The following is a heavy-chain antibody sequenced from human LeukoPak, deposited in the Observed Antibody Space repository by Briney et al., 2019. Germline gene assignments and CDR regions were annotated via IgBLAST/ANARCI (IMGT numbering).Heavy chain of an antibody. CDR1: GGSISSSSSNW. V-gene: IGHV4-4*02. D-gene: IGHD6-6*01. Sequence: SETLSLTCAVSGGSISSSSSNWWSWVRQPPGKGLEWIGEIYHSGSTNYNPSLKSRVTISVDTSKNQFSLKLSSVTAADTAVYYCARESNKIIAARHDAFDIWGQGTMVTVSS. J-gene: IGHJ3*02. CDR2: IYHSGST. CDR3: ARESNKIIAARHDAFDI.